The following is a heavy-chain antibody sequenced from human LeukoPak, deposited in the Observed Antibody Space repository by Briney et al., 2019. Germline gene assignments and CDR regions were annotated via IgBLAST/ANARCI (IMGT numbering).Heavy chain of an antibody. Sequence: ASVKVSCKASGYTFTSYYMHWVRQAPGQGLEWMGIINASGGSTSYAQKFQGRVTMTRDTSTSTVYMELSSLRSEDTAVYYCALEVPAGSRNGKHANTEDYYYYGMDVWGQGTTVTVSS. V-gene: IGHV1-46*01. CDR2: INASGGST. D-gene: IGHD2-2*01. CDR1: GYTFTSYY. CDR3: ALEVPAGSRNGKHANTEDYYYYGMDV. J-gene: IGHJ6*02.